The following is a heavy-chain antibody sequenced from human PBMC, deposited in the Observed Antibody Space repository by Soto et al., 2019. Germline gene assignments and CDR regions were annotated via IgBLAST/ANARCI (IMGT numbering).Heavy chain of an antibody. Sequence: GPGPGGTSETLSPTCTVSGGSISGYYWSWIRQPPGKGLEWIGYIYYSGSTNYNPSLKSRVTISVDTSKNQFSLKLSSVTAADTAVYYCARLKEDYYDSSGYYYYFDYWGQGTLVTVSS. CDR3: ARLKEDYYDSSGYYYYFDY. CDR2: IYYSGST. D-gene: IGHD3-22*01. V-gene: IGHV4-59*01. J-gene: IGHJ4*02. CDR1: GGSISGYY.